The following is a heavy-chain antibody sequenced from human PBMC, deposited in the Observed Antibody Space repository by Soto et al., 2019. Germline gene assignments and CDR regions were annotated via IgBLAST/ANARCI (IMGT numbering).Heavy chain of an antibody. D-gene: IGHD2-2*01. CDR1: GGTFSSYA. CDR3: ARGNCSSTSCYLNYGMDV. Sequence: QVQLVQSGAEVKKPGSSVKVSCKASGGTFSSYAISWVRQAPGQGLEWMGGNIPIFGTANYAQKFQGRVTITADESTSTAYMELSSLRSEDTAVYYCARGNCSSTSCYLNYGMDVWGQGTTVTVSS. J-gene: IGHJ6*02. V-gene: IGHV1-69*01. CDR2: NIPIFGTA.